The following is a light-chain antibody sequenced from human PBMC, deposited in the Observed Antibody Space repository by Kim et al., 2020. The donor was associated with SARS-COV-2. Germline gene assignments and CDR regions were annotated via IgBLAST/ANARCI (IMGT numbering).Light chain of an antibody. CDR3: QQYNSMGT. CDR2: DAS. CDR1: QSSSSW. V-gene: IGKV1-5*01. Sequence: SASGGDRVTITCRASQSSSSWLAWYQQKPGKAPKLLIYDASSLESGVPSRFSGSGSGTEFTLTISSLQPDDFATYYCQQYNSMGTFGQGTKVDIK. J-gene: IGKJ1*01.